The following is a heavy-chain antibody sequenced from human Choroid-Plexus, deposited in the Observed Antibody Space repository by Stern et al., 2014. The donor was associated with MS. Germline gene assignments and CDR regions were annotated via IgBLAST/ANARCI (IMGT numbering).Heavy chain of an antibody. D-gene: IGHD2/OR15-2a*01. CDR1: GFTFGSCA. CDR2: VSYDGSNK. J-gene: IGHJ5*02. V-gene: IGHV3-30*18. Sequence: VQLVESGGGVVQPGRPLRLSCVASGFTFGSCAMHWVRQAPGKGLEWVAGVSYDGSNKYYPDSVKGRFPISRDNSQNTRYMQMSSLRPEDTAVYYCAKDRQYLTYFFDHWGQGSLVTVSS. CDR3: AKDRQYLTYFFDH.